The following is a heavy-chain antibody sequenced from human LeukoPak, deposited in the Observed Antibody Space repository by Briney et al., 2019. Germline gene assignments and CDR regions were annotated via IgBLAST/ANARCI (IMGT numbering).Heavy chain of an antibody. D-gene: IGHD6-19*01. J-gene: IGHJ4*02. CDR2: IYHSGST. CDR3: AGERGEEYSSGWYFFDY. CDR1: GGSISSGGYS. Sequence: SQTLSLTCAVSGGSISSGGYSWSWIRQPPGKGLEWIGYIYHSGSTYYNPSLKSRVTISVDRSKNQFSLKLSSVTAADTAVYYCAGERGEEYSSGWYFFDYWGQGTLVTVSS. V-gene: IGHV4-30-2*01.